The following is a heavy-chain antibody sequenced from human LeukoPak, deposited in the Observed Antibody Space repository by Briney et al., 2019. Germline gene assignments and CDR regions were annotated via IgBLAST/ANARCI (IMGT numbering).Heavy chain of an antibody. CDR3: AKDCLAWDSSSWNFDY. D-gene: IGHD6-13*01. CDR1: GFTFSSYG. Sequence: PGGSLRLSCAASGFTFSSYGMHWVRQAPGKGLEWVAFIRYDGSNKYYADSVKGRFTISRDNSKNTLYLRMNSLRAEDTAVYYCAKDCLAWDSSSWNFDYWGQGTLVTVSS. J-gene: IGHJ4*02. V-gene: IGHV3-30*02. CDR2: IRYDGSNK.